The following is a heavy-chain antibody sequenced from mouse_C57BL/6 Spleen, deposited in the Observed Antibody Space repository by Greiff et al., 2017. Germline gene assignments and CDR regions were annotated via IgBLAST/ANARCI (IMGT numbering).Heavy chain of an antibody. CDR1: GYTFTVYN. CDR2: LNPNNGGT. J-gene: IGHJ4*01. D-gene: IGHD2-4*01. CDR3: ARRDYDEAMDY. V-gene: IGHV1-22*01. Sequence: VQLQQSGPELVKPGASVKMSCKASGYTFTVYNMPWVKQSHGKSLEWIGYLNPNNGGTSYNQKFKGKATLTVNQSSSAAYMELRSLTSEDSAVYYCARRDYDEAMDYWGQGTSVTVSS.